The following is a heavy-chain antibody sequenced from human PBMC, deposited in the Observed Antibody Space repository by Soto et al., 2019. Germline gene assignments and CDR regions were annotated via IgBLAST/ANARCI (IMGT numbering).Heavy chain of an antibody. D-gene: IGHD4-4*01. V-gene: IGHV3-23*01. CDR2: ISGSGGSA. CDR3: AKVGSNYYYYGMAV. Sequence: EVQLLESGGGLVQPGGSLRLSCAASGFTFSSYAMSWVRQAPGKGLEWVSAISGSGGSAYYTDSVKGRFTISRDNSKNTLYPQMNSLRAEDTAVYYCAKVGSNYYYYGMAVWGQGTTVTVSS. J-gene: IGHJ6*02. CDR1: GFTFSSYA.